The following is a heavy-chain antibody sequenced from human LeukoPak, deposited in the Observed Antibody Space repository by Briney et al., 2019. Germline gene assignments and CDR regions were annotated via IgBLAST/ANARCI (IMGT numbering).Heavy chain of an antibody. J-gene: IGHJ4*02. Sequence: SGPTLVKPTQTLTLTCTFSGFSLSTSGVGVGWIRQPPGKALEWLALIYWDDDKRYSPSLKSRLTITKDTSKNQVVLTMTNMDPVDTATYYCAHSISAYCGGDCYSREFDYWGQGTLVTVSS. D-gene: IGHD2-21*02. CDR1: GFSLSTSGVG. CDR3: AHSISAYCGGDCYSREFDY. V-gene: IGHV2-5*02. CDR2: IYWDDDK.